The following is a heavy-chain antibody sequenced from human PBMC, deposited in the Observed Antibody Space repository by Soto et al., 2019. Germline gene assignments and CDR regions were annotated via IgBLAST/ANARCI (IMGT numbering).Heavy chain of an antibody. J-gene: IGHJ3*02. Sequence: SETLSLTCTVSGGSISSGGYYWSWIRQHPGRGLEWIGCIYYSGSTYYNPSLKSRVTISVDTSKNQFSLKLSSVTAADTAVYYCARANRTPANYDYVWGSYRYTSAFDIWGPGTMVTVSS. CDR2: IYYSGST. CDR1: GGSISSGGYY. V-gene: IGHV4-31*03. D-gene: IGHD3-16*02. CDR3: ARANRTPANYDYVWGSYRYTSAFDI.